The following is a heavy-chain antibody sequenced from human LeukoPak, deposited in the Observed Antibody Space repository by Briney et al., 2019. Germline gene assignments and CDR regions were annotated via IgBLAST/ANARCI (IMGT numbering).Heavy chain of an antibody. Sequence: APVKVSCKVSGYTLTELSMHCVRQAPGKGLEWMGGFDPEDGETFYAQKFQGRVTMTEDTSKDTTFMEVSSLRSEDTAVYYCTGGSTWSLFDYWGQGTLVTVSS. D-gene: IGHD6-13*01. CDR2: FDPEDGET. J-gene: IGHJ4*02. CDR1: GYTLTELS. CDR3: TGGSTWSLFDY. V-gene: IGHV1-24*01.